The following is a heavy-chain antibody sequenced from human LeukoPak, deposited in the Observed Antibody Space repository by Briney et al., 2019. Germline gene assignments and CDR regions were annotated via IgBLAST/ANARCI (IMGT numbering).Heavy chain of an antibody. CDR3: ARGSPRSYYDPLGAFDI. CDR1: GFTVSSNY. Sequence: GGSLRLSCAASGFTVSSNYMSWVRQAPGKGLEWVSVIYSGGSTYYADSVKGRFTISRDNSKNTLYLQMNSLRAEDTAMYYCARGSPRSYYDPLGAFDIWGQGTMVTVSS. J-gene: IGHJ3*02. D-gene: IGHD3-3*01. CDR2: IYSGGST. V-gene: IGHV3-53*01.